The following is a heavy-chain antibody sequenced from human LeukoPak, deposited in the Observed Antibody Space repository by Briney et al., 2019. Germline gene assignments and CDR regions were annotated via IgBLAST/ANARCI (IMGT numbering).Heavy chain of an antibody. V-gene: IGHV3-74*01. J-gene: IGHJ4*02. Sequence: GGSLRLSCVASGFTFSSYWMHWVRQDPRKGLVWVSRINGDGRNINYADSVRGRFTISRDNAKNTLYLQMNTLRVEDTAVYYCAKAGIAAAGQSPFDYWGQGTLVTVSS. CDR1: GFTFSSYW. CDR2: INGDGRNI. D-gene: IGHD6-13*01. CDR3: AKAGIAAAGQSPFDY.